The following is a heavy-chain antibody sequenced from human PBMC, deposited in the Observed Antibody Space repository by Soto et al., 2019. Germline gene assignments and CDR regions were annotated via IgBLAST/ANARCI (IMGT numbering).Heavy chain of an antibody. J-gene: IGHJ6*02. D-gene: IGHD6-6*01. CDR3: ARTGGSSSPYYYYGMDV. CDR1: GGTFSSYA. CDR2: IIPIFGTA. Sequence: SVKFSCKASGGTFSSYAISWVRQAPGQGLEWMGGIIPIFGTANYAQKFQGRVTITADESTSTAYMELSSLRSEDTAVYYCARTGGSSSPYYYYGMDVWGQGTTVTVSS. V-gene: IGHV1-69*13.